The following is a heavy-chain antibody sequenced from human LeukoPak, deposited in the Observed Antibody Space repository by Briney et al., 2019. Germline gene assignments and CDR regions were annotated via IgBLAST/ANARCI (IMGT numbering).Heavy chain of an antibody. J-gene: IGHJ6*03. Sequence: PGGSLRLSCAASGFTFSSYWMSWVRQAPGKGLEWVANIKQDGSEKYYVDSVKGRFTIPRDNAKNSLYLQMNSLRAEDTAVYYCARVGYQLLSYYYYMDVWGKGTTVTVSS. CDR1: GFTFSSYW. CDR2: IKQDGSEK. CDR3: ARVGYQLLSYYYYMDV. V-gene: IGHV3-7*04. D-gene: IGHD2-2*01.